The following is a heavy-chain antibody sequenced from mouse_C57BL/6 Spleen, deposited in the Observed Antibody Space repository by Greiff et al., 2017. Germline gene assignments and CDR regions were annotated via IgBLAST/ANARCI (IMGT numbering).Heavy chain of an antibody. Sequence: QVQLKESGAELARPGASVKMSCKASGYTFTSYTMHWVKQRPGQGLEWIGYINPSSGYTKYNQKFKDKATLTADKSSSTAYMQLRSLTSEDSAVYYCARSDYGSKAMDYWGQGTSVTVSS. V-gene: IGHV1-4*01. CDR1: GYTFTSYT. CDR3: ARSDYGSKAMDY. J-gene: IGHJ4*01. CDR2: INPSSGYT. D-gene: IGHD1-1*01.